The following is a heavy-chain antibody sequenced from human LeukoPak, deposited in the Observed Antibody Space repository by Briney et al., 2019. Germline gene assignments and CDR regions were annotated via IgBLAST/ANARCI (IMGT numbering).Heavy chain of an antibody. V-gene: IGHV1-8*01. J-gene: IGHJ3*02. D-gene: IGHD1-26*01. CDR1: GYTFTSYD. CDR3: ARQRWELLTGSYAFDI. CDR2: MNPNSGNT. Sequence: ASVKVSCKASGYTFTSYDINWVRQATGQGLEWMGWMNPNSGNTGYAQKFQGWVTMTRDTSISTAYMELSRLRSDDTAVYYCARQRWELLTGSYAFDIWGQGTMVTVSS.